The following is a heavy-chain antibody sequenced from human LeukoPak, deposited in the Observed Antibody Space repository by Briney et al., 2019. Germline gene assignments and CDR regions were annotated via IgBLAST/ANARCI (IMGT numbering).Heavy chain of an antibody. CDR1: GVSISSSNSY. CDR2: IYHSGST. Sequence: SETLSLTCTVSGVSISSSNSYWGWIRQPPGKGLEWIGSIYHSGSTYYNPSLKSRVTISVDTSKNQFSLKLSSVTAADTAVYYCAREGVREPIIRYYFDYWGQGTLVTVSS. V-gene: IGHV4-39*07. D-gene: IGHD3-3*01. CDR3: AREGVREPIIRYYFDY. J-gene: IGHJ4*02.